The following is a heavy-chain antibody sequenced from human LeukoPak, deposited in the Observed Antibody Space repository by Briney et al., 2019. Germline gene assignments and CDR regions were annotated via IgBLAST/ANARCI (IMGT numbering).Heavy chain of an antibody. CDR3: ARLRFRYFDFLDC. CDR1: GGSISSSDYY. V-gene: IGHV4-39*01. CDR2: IYYSGST. D-gene: IGHD3-9*01. J-gene: IGHJ4*01. Sequence: SETLSLTCTVSGGSISSSDYYWGWIRQPPGKGLEWIGTIYYSGSTFYNSSLKSRVTISLDTSKNQFSLKLSSVTAADTAVYYCARLRFRYFDFLDCWGQEPWSPSPQ.